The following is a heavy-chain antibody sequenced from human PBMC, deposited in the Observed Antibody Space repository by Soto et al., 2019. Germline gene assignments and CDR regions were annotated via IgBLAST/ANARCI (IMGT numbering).Heavy chain of an antibody. J-gene: IGHJ4*02. D-gene: IGHD1-26*01. CDR1: GFTFSSYG. CDR2: ISYDGSNK. CDR3: AKDRTHSGSYYYFDY. Sequence: QVQLVESGGGVVQPGRSLRLSCAASGFTFSSYGMHWVRQAPGKGLEWVAVISYDGSNKYYADSVKGRFTISRDNSKNSLYLQMNSLRTEDTALYYCAKDRTHSGSYYYFDYWGQGTLVTVSS. V-gene: IGHV3-30*18.